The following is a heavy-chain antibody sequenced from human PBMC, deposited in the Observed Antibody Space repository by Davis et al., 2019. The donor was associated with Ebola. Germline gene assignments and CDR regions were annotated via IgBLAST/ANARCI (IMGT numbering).Heavy chain of an antibody. CDR2: IFHSGST. Sequence: MPSETLSLTCTVSGASITTSSSYWGCIRHSPGKGLEWIGCIFHSGSTSYNPSLKSRVTISVDTSKNQFSLNLSSVTAADTAVYYCARLASRGWDTKYWYFDLWGRGTLITVSS. J-gene: IGHJ2*01. CDR3: ARLASRGWDTKYWYFDL. CDR1: GASITTSSSY. D-gene: IGHD6-19*01. V-gene: IGHV4-39*01.